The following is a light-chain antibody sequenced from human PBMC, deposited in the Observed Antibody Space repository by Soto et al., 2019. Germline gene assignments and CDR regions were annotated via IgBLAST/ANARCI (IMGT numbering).Light chain of an antibody. J-gene: IGKJ1*01. Sequence: EIVLSQSPGTLSLSVGERATLSCRASQTVSNNYLAWYQQRPGQAPRLLIYGASSRAIGVPDRFTGSGSGTDFSLTINGLEPADLAVYFCQQYGSSPKTFGQGTKVEIK. CDR1: QTVSNNY. CDR2: GAS. CDR3: QQYGSSPKT. V-gene: IGKV3-20*01.